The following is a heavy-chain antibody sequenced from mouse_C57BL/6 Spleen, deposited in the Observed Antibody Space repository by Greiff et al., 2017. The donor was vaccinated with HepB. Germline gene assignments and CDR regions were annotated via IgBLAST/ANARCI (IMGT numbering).Heavy chain of an antibody. CDR1: GYTFTSYW. CDR3: AGSNGDYAMDY. Sequence: QVQLKQPGAELVKPGASVKLSCKASGYTFTSYWMQWVKQRPGQGLEWIGEIDPSDSYTNYNQKFKGKATLTVDTSSSTAYMQLSSLTSEDSAVYYCAGSNGDYAMDYWGQGTSVTVSS. J-gene: IGHJ4*01. D-gene: IGHD2-5*01. CDR2: IDPSDSYT. V-gene: IGHV1-50*01.